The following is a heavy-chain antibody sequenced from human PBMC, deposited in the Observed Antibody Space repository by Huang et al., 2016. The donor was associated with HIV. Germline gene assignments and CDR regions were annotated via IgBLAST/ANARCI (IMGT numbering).Heavy chain of an antibody. CDR2: IIPIFAAA. CDR3: ARVHGDYEDYFFDY. J-gene: IGHJ4*02. CDR1: GGTLSSHS. V-gene: IGHV1-69*13. Sequence: QVQLVQSGAEVVKPGSSVKVSCKASGGTLSSHSFSWVRQAPGKGLEWMGGIIPIFAAANYSRIFQGRGTITADEATSTVYLELTSLRSDDTAVYYCARVHGDYEDYFFDYWGQGTLVIVSS. D-gene: IGHD4-17*01.